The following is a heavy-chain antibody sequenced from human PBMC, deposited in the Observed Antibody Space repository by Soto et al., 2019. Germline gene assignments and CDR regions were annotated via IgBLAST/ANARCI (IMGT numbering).Heavy chain of an antibody. J-gene: IGHJ3*02. CDR3: AKGGVGSTSNAFDI. CDR2: ISYDGSNK. Sequence: GVSLRLSCAASGFTFRNYWMHWVRQAPGKGLVWVAVISYDGSNKYYADSVKGRFTISRDNSKNTLYLQMNSLRAEDTAVYYCAKGGVGSTSNAFDIWGQGTMVTVSS. CDR1: GFTFRNYW. D-gene: IGHD1-26*01. V-gene: IGHV3-30*18.